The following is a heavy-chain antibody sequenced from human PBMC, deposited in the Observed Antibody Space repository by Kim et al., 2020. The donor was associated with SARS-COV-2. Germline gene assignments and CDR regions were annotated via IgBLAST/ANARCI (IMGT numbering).Heavy chain of an antibody. V-gene: IGHV3-73*01. CDR1: VFLFSASH. CDR3: SRQTDSGHDY. J-gene: IGHJ4*02. CDR2: ARRRAENHAT. Sequence: GGSLRLSCEGSVFLFSASHMHWVRQAPGKGLEWVGHARRRAENHATAYGEAVKGRFRIYRDDSRNMIFLQMDALKAEDTATYFCSRQTDSGHDYWGQGTRVTVAS. D-gene: IGHD2-15*01.